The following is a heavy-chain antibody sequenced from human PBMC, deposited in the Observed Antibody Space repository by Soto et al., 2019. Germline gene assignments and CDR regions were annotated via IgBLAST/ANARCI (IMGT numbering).Heavy chain of an antibody. CDR3: ARSYDYVWGSYRYTFDY. CDR1: GFTFSSYS. J-gene: IGHJ4*02. D-gene: IGHD3-16*02. CDR2: ISSSSSYI. Sequence: EVQLVESGGGLVKPGGSLRLSCAASGFTFSSYSMNWVRQAPGKGLEWVSSISSSSSYIYYADSVKGRFTISRDNAKNSLYLQMNSLRAEDTAVYYCARSYDYVWGSYRYTFDYWGQGTLVTVSS. V-gene: IGHV3-21*01.